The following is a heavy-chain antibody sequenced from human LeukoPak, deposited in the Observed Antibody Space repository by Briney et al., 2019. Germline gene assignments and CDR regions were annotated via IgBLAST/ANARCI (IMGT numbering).Heavy chain of an antibody. J-gene: IGHJ3*02. V-gene: IGHV3-64*01. Sequence: PGGSLRLSCAASGFTFSSYAMHWVRQAPGKGLEYVSAISSNGGSTYYANSVKGRFTISRDNSKNTLYLQMGSLRAEDMAVYYCARDSPYSSGWYNAFDIWGQGTMVTVSS. CDR2: ISSNGGST. D-gene: IGHD6-19*01. CDR1: GFTFSSYA. CDR3: ARDSPYSSGWYNAFDI.